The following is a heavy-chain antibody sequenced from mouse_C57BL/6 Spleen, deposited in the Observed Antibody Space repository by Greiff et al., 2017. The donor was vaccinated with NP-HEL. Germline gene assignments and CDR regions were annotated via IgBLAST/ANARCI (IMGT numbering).Heavy chain of an antibody. CDR1: GYTFTDYY. CDR3: AREVLRDAMDY. D-gene: IGHD2-4*01. CDR2: INPNNGGT. J-gene: IGHJ4*01. V-gene: IGHV1-26*01. Sequence: EVQLQQSGPELVKPGASVKISCKASGYTFTDYYMNWVKQSHGKSLEWIGDINPNNGGTSYNQKFKGKATLTVDKSSSTAYMELRSLTSEDSAVYYCAREVLRDAMDYWGQGTSVTVSS.